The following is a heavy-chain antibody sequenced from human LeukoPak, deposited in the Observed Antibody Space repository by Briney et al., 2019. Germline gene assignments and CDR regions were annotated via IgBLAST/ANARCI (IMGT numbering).Heavy chain of an antibody. CDR3: AREMQWELLFDF. D-gene: IGHD1-26*01. Sequence: GGSLRLSCAASGFTFSDYYMSWIRQAPGKGLEWVSYISSSGSTIYYADSAKGRFTISRDNAKNSLYLQMNSLRAEDTAVYYCAREMQWELLFDFWGQGTLVTVSS. CDR2: ISSSGSTI. J-gene: IGHJ4*02. CDR1: GFTFSDYY. V-gene: IGHV3-11*04.